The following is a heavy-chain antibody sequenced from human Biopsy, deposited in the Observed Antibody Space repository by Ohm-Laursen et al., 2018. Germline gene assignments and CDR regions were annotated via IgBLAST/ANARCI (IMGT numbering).Heavy chain of an antibody. D-gene: IGHD4-11*01. Sequence: SETLSLTCTVSGDSVTKYYWSWIRQPPGKGLEWIGHIYYSVMTNYNPSLQSRVSISVDTSRNQVSLTLSSVTAADTAVYYCARDSGIPNYGNFKYYHYYGMDVWGQGTKVTVSS. CDR2: IYYSVMT. J-gene: IGHJ6*02. CDR1: GDSVTKYY. V-gene: IGHV4-59*02. CDR3: ARDSGIPNYGNFKYYHYYGMDV.